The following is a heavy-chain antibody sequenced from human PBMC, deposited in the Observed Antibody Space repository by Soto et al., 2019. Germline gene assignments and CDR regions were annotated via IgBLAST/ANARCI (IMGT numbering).Heavy chain of an antibody. CDR3: ARDTFGSADYDVSTTYYTSLDP. J-gene: IGHJ5*02. CDR1: GDSISSGGYY. V-gene: IGHV4-31*03. D-gene: IGHD3-9*01. CDR2: IHNSGST. Sequence: QVQLRQSGPGLVKPSQTLSLTCTVSGDSISSGGYYWSWIRQRPGMALEWIGHIHNSGSTYYNPSLNSRVCIAIDPCNCQFALRLSSVTAADTAVYYCARDTFGSADYDVSTTYYTSLDPWGQGTLVTVSS.